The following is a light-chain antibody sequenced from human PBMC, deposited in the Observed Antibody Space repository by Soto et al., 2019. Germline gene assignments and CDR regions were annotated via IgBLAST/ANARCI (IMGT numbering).Light chain of an antibody. V-gene: IGKV3-11*01. Sequence: EIVLTQSPATLSLSPGERATLSCRASQSVSSYLAWYQQKPGQAPRLLIYDSFNRATGIPARFSGSGSGTDFTLTTSSLQPEDFAVYYCQQRSDWPALTFGQGTKLEIK. CDR3: QQRSDWPALT. CDR2: DSF. CDR1: QSVSSY. J-gene: IGKJ2*01.